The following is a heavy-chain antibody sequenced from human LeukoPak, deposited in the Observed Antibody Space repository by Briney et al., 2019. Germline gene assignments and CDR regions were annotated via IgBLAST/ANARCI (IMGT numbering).Heavy chain of an antibody. CDR3: AKYGNSGWVIDN. D-gene: IGHD6-19*01. J-gene: IGHJ4*02. CDR2: IYYTEAT. Sequence: SETLSLTCTVSGGSIGSNYWTWIRQPPGKGLEYIGYIYYTEATNYNPSLKSRVTISVDTSKSQFSLKMTSVTAADTAVYFCAKYGNSGWVIDNWGQGTLVTVSS. V-gene: IGHV4-59*08. CDR1: GGSIGSNY.